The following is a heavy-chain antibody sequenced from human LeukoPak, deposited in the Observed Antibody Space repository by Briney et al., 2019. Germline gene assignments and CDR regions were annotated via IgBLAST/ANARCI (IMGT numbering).Heavy chain of an antibody. D-gene: IGHD1-1*01. CDR2: IYYTGTP. V-gene: IGHV4-59*01. CDR1: GDSISGSY. Sequence: TSETLSLTCSVSGDSISGSYWNWIRQSPGKELEWIGNIYYTGTPKYNPSLTNRVTISADTSKGQVSLNLNSVTAADTAVYYCAKTLGRGSASGWYFFNYWGAGLLVTVSS. CDR3: AKTLGRGSASGWYFFNY. J-gene: IGHJ4*02.